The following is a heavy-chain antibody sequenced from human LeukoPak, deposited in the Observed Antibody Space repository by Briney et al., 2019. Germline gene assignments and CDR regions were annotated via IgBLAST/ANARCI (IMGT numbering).Heavy chain of an antibody. CDR1: GGTCSSYA. D-gene: IGHD1-26*01. V-gene: IGHV1-69*01. J-gene: IGHJ4*02. CDR3: ARAIVGASIVPGSFDY. CDR2: IIPIFGTA. Sequence: SVNVSCKASGGTCSSYAISWVRQAPGQGLDWMGGIIPIFGTANYAQKFQGRVTITADASTSTAYMELSSLRSEDTAVYYCARAIVGASIVPGSFDYWGQGTLVTVSS.